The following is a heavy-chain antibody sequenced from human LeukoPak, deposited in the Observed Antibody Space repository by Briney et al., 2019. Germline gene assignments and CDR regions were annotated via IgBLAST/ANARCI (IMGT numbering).Heavy chain of an antibody. J-gene: IGHJ4*02. CDR2: IYPGDSDT. D-gene: IGHD3-22*01. CDR1: GYIFTNYW. Sequence: GESLKISCKASGYIFTNYWIAWVRQMPGKGLEWMGIIYPGDSDTRYSPSFQGQVTISADRSISTAYLQWSSLKASDTAMYYCARRPDYYDSSRYHFDSWGQGTLVTVSS. V-gene: IGHV5-51*01. CDR3: ARRPDYYDSSRYHFDS.